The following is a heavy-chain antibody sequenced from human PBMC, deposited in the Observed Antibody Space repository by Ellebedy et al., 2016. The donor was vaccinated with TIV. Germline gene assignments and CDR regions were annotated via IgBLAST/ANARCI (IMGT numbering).Heavy chain of an antibody. CDR2: ISGSGGST. J-gene: IGHJ4*02. V-gene: IGHV3-23*01. CDR3: AKDSSGYDYVWGTYQVDY. D-gene: IGHD3-16*02. CDR1: GFTFSSYA. Sequence: GGSLRLSCAASGFTFSSYAMSWVRQAPGKGLEWVSTISGSGGSTYYAASVKGRFTISRDNSKNTLYLQMNSLRAEDTAVYYCAKDSSGYDYVWGTYQVDYWGQGTLVTVSS.